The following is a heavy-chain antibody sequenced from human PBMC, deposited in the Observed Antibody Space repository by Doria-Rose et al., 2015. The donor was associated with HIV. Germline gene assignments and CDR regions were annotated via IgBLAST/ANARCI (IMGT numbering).Heavy chain of an antibody. CDR2: IFSDDER. Sequence: SGPVQVKPTETLTLTCTVSGVSLSSPGMGVSWIRQPPGKALEWLANIFSDDERSYKTSLKSRLTISRGTSKSQVVLTMTDMDPVDTATYYCARIKSGRWYHKYYFDFWGQGTLVIVSA. V-gene: IGHV2-26*01. CDR1: GVSLSSPGMG. CDR3: ARIKSGRWYHKYYFDF. J-gene: IGHJ4*02. D-gene: IGHD6-13*01.